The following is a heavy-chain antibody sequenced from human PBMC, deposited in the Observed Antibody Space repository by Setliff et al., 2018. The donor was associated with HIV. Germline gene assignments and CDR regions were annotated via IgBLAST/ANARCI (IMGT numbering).Heavy chain of an antibody. CDR3: ARTTYSSSSVT. CDR1: GGSISSHY. V-gene: IGHV4-59*11. Sequence: KTSETLSLTCTVSGGSISSHYWSWIRQPPGKGLEWIGSIYYSGSTNYNPSLKSRVTISVDTSKNQFSLKLSSVTAADTAVYYCARTTYSSSSVTWGQGTLVTVSS. CDR2: IYYSGST. D-gene: IGHD6-6*01. J-gene: IGHJ4*02.